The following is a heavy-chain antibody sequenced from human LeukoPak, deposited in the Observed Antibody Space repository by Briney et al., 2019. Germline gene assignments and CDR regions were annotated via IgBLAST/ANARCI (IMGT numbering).Heavy chain of an antibody. Sequence: GGSLRLSCAASGFTFSSYGMNWVRQAPGKGLEWVSYISSSGSTIYYADSVKGRFTISRDNAKNSLYLQMNSLRAEDTAVYYCARLGYSSSWYHDYWGQGTLVTVSS. CDR3: ARLGYSSSWYHDY. CDR1: GFTFSSYG. V-gene: IGHV3-48*03. D-gene: IGHD6-13*01. CDR2: ISSSGSTI. J-gene: IGHJ4*02.